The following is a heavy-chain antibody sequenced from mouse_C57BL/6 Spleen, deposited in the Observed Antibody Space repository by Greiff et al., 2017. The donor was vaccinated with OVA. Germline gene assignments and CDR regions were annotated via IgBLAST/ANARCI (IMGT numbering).Heavy chain of an antibody. Sequence: QVQLQQPGAELVKPGASVKMSCKASGYTFTSYWITWVKQRPGQGLEWIGDIYPGSGSTNYNEKFKSKATLTVATSSSTAYMQLSSLTSEDSAVYYCARRGGYDGYFYAMDYWGQGTSVTVSS. CDR1: GYTFTSYW. V-gene: IGHV1-55*01. D-gene: IGHD2-3*01. CDR2: IYPGSGST. CDR3: ARRGGYDGYFYAMDY. J-gene: IGHJ4*01.